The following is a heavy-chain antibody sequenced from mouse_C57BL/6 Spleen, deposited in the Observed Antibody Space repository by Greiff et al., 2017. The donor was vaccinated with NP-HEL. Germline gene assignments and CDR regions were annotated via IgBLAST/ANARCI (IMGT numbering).Heavy chain of an antibody. V-gene: IGHV1-81*01. Sequence: QVQLQQSGAGLARPGASVKLSCKASGYTFTSYGISWVKQRTGQGLEWIGEIYPRSGNTYYNETFKGKAILTADKSSSTPYMQLRRVTSEDSALYFCARLDHYGSWVYWGQGTTLTVSS. CDR3: ARLDHYGSWVY. D-gene: IGHD1-1*01. CDR2: IYPRSGNT. J-gene: IGHJ2*01. CDR1: GYTFTSYG.